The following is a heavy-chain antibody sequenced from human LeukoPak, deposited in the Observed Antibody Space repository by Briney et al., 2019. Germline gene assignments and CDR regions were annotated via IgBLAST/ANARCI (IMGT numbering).Heavy chain of an antibody. Sequence: SQTLSLTCTVSGGSISSGDYYWSWIRQPPGKGLEWIGYIYYSGSTYYNPSLKSRVTISVDTSKNQFSLKLSSVTAADTAVYYCARDCSSTSCYLPMHWGQGTLVTVSS. CDR2: IYYSGST. CDR3: ARDCSSTSCYLPMH. CDR1: GGSISSGDYY. D-gene: IGHD2-2*01. V-gene: IGHV4-30-4*01. J-gene: IGHJ4*02.